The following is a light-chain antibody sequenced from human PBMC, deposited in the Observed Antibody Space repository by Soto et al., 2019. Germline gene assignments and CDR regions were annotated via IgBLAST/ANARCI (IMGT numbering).Light chain of an antibody. CDR1: TSNIGSNA. CDR2: SNT. J-gene: IGLJ2*01. V-gene: IGLV1-44*01. CDR3: ATWDDSLNVWI. Sequence: QSVLTQPPSASVPPGQRVTISCSGSTSNIGSNAVNWYQQLPGTAPKLLIYSNTQRPSGVPDRITGSKSGTSASLAISGLQSEDESTYYCATWDDSLNVWIFGGGTKLTVL.